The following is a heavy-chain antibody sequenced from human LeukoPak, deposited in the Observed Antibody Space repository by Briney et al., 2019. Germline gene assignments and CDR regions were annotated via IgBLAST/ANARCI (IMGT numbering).Heavy chain of an antibody. D-gene: IGHD6-13*01. V-gene: IGHV1-2*02. CDR1: GYIFTGYY. CDR2: INPNSGGT. J-gene: IGHJ5*02. Sequence: GASVKVSCKASGYIFTGYYIHWVRQAPGQGLERMGWINPNSGGTNYAQKFQGRVTMTRDTSISTAYMELSRLRSDDTAVYYCAAGIAAVTSNWFDPWGQGTLVTVSS. CDR3: AAGIAAVTSNWFDP.